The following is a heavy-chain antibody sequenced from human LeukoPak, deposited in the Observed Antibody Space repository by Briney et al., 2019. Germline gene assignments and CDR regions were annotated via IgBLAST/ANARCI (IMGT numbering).Heavy chain of an antibody. CDR2: MNPNSGNT. CDR3: ARFLLHYDILTGYYTNEFDY. J-gene: IGHJ4*02. CDR1: GYTFTSYD. Sequence: ASVKVSCKASGYTFTSYDINWVRQATGQGLEWMGWMNPNSGNTGYAQKFQGRVTMTRSTSISTAYTELRSLRSEDPAVYYCARFLLHYDILTGYYTNEFDYWGQGTLVTVSS. D-gene: IGHD3-9*01. V-gene: IGHV1-8*01.